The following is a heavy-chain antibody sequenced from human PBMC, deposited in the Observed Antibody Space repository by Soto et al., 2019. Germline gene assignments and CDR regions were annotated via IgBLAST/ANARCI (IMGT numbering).Heavy chain of an antibody. D-gene: IGHD3-9*01. J-gene: IGHJ5*02. V-gene: IGHV4-39*01. CDR1: GGSISSSNYY. Sequence: QLQLQESGPGLVKPSETLSLTCSVSGGSISSSNYYWGWIRQPPGKGLEWIGSIYYSGSTYYNPSLKSRVTISVDTPKNQFSLKLSSVTAADTAVYYCARLDYDVLTGHPKYNWFDPWGQGTLVTVSS. CDR2: IYYSGST. CDR3: ARLDYDVLTGHPKYNWFDP.